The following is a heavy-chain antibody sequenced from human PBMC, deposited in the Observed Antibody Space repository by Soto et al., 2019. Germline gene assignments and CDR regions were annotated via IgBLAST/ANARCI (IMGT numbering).Heavy chain of an antibody. J-gene: IGHJ3*01. CDR2: ISGSGGST. D-gene: IGHD6-19*01. V-gene: IGHV3-23*01. CDR1: GFTFSSYA. Sequence: GGSLRLSCAASGFTFSSYAMSWVRQAPGKGLEWVSAISGSGGSTYYADSVKGRFTISRDNSKNTLYLQMNSLRAEDTAVYYCAREGLSSGRAGGFDVWGQGTVVTVSS. CDR3: AREGLSSGRAGGFDV.